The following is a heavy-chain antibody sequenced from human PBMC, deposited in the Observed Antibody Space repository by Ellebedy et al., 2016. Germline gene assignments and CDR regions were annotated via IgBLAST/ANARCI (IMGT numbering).Heavy chain of an antibody. J-gene: IGHJ5*02. CDR2: LYSSGST. CDR3: ARHASLATMPLDP. V-gene: IGHV4-39*01. Sequence: GSLRLSCTVSGGSISSSNYYRGWIRQPPGKGLEWIGSLYSSGSTYYNPSLKSRVTISVDTSKNQFSLKLISVTAADTAVYYCARHASLATMPLDPWGQGTLVTVSS. D-gene: IGHD5-24*01. CDR1: GGSISSSNYY.